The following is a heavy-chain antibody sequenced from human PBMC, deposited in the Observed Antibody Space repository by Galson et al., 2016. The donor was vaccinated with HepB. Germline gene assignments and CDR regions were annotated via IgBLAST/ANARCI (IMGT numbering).Heavy chain of an antibody. Sequence: SLRLSCAASGFTFSSYSMNWVRQAPGKGLEWVSSISSSSSYIYYADSVKGRFTISRDNAKNSLYLQMNSLRAEDTAVYYCARGEIVRDIFAYWGQGTLVTVPS. CDR1: GFTFSSYS. V-gene: IGHV3-21*01. D-gene: IGHD1-26*01. CDR3: ARGEIVRDIFAY. CDR2: ISSSSSYI. J-gene: IGHJ4*02.